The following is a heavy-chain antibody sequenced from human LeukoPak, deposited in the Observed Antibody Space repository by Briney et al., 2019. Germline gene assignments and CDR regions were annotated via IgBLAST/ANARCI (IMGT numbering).Heavy chain of an antibody. V-gene: IGHV3-23*01. CDR1: GFTFSSYA. J-gene: IGHJ4*02. CDR3: AKEVAVTGIYYFDY. D-gene: IGHD6-19*01. Sequence: GGSLRLSCAASGFTFSSYAMNWVRQAPGKGLGWVSAISGSGGSTYYADSVKGRFTISRDNSKNTLYLQMNSLRAEDTAVYYCAKEVAVTGIYYFDYWGQGTLVTVSP. CDR2: ISGSGGST.